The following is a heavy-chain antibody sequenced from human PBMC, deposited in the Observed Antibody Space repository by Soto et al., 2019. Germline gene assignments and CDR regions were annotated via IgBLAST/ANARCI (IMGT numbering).Heavy chain of an antibody. D-gene: IGHD3-22*01. CDR2: IRSKAYGGTT. J-gene: IGHJ3*02. Sequence: PGGSLRLSCAASGFTFSNAWMSWFRQAPGKGLEWVGFIRSKAYGGTTEYAASVKGRFTISRDDSKSIAYLKMNSLKTEDTAVYYCTSGFYYYDSSGYPSPDAFDIWGQGTMVTV. CDR1: GFTFSNAW. V-gene: IGHV3-49*03. CDR3: TSGFYYYDSSGYPSPDAFDI.